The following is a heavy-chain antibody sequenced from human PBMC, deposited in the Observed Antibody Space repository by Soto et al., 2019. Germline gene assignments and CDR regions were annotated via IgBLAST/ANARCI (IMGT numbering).Heavy chain of an antibody. CDR3: ASQARGSAAFDL. CDR2: MNPNSGNT. D-gene: IGHD2-2*01. V-gene: IGHV1-8*01. Sequence: QVQLVQSGAEVKKPGASVKVSCKASGYTFTSYDINWVRQATGQGLEWMGWMNPNSGNTGYAQKFQGRVTMTRNTSISTAYMELGSLRSEDTAVYYCASQARGSAAFDLWGRGTLVTVSS. J-gene: IGHJ2*01. CDR1: GYTFTSYD.